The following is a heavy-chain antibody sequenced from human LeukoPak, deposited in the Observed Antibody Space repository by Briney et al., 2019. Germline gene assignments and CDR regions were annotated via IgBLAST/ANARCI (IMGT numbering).Heavy chain of an antibody. CDR1: GFAFSSYG. CDR3: AEPIVVVPAAIPSDY. D-gene: IGHD2-2*02. V-gene: IGHV3-30*02. CDR2: IRYDGSDK. J-gene: IGHJ4*02. Sequence: GGSLRLSCAASGFAFSSYGMHWVRQAPGKGLEWVTFIRYDGSDKYYADSVKGRFTISRDNSKNTLYLQMNSLRAEDTAVYYCAEPIVVVPAAIPSDYWGQGTLVTVSS.